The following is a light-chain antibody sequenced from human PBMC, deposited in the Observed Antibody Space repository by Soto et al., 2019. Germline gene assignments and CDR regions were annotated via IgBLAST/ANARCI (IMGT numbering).Light chain of an antibody. V-gene: IGKV3-11*01. J-gene: IGKJ1*01. CDR1: QSVSRS. CDR2: DAS. Sequence: EIVLTQSASTLSLSPGERATLSCRACQSVSRSLAWYQQKPGQAPRLPIYDASNRATVSPAGFSGSGSGTDFTLTISSLEPEDFAFYYCQQYSNWPPWTLGQRTKVDIK. CDR3: QQYSNWPPWT.